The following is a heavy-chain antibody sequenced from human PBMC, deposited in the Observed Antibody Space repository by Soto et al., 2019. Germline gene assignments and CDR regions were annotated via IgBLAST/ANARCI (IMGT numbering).Heavy chain of an antibody. D-gene: IGHD2-15*01. CDR3: ARDGCSGGSRYSRQDAFDI. CDR1: GFTFSSYW. V-gene: IGHV3-7*01. J-gene: IGHJ3*02. CDR2: IKQDGSEK. Sequence: GGSLRLSCAASGFTFSSYWMSLVRQAPGKGLEWVANIKQDGSEKYYVDSVKGRFTISRDNTKNSLYLQMNSLRAEDTAVYYCARDGCSGGSRYSRQDAFDIWGQGTMVTVSS.